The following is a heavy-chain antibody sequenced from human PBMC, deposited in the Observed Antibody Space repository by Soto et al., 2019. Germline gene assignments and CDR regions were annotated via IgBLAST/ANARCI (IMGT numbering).Heavy chain of an antibody. D-gene: IGHD3-10*01. CDR1: GYSISSGYY. Sequence: SETLSLTCAVSGYSISSGYYWGWLRQPPGKGLEWIGSIYHGGSTYYNPSLNSRVTLSIDMTNNHVSLILNSVTAADTAVYYCAREGRLYGADYFFDFWGEGTLVTVSS. CDR3: AREGRLYGADYFFDF. J-gene: IGHJ4*02. V-gene: IGHV4-38-2*02. CDR2: IYHGGST.